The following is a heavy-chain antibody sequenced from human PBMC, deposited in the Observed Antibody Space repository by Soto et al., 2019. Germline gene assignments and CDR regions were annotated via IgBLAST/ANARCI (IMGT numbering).Heavy chain of an antibody. J-gene: IGHJ5*02. Sequence: SETLSFTCDVSGVSITSHYWNWIRQSPGMGLEWIGSTYFRGSASYNPSLKSRVTISLDTSKDQLSLTLSAVTAADSAVYYCARDLRSRGWFDPWGPGILVTVSS. CDR1: GVSITSHY. V-gene: IGHV4-59*11. CDR3: ARDLRSRGWFDP. CDR2: TYFRGSA.